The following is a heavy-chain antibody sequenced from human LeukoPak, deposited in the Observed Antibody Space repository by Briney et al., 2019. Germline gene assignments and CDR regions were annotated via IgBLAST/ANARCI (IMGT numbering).Heavy chain of an antibody. CDR2: IQNDGSRK. CDR3: ARYDSDAFDI. CDR1: GFTFRTYG. J-gene: IGHJ3*02. Sequence: PGGSLRLSCAASGFTFRTYGMHWVRQAPGKGLEWVTFIQNDGSRKDYADSVKGRFAVSRDNSKNTVFLQMNSLRAEDTAVYYCARYDSDAFDIWGQGTMVTVSS. V-gene: IGHV3-30*02. D-gene: IGHD3-3*01.